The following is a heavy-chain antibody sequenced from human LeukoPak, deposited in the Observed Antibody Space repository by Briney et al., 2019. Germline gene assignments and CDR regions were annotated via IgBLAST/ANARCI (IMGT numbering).Heavy chain of an antibody. CDR3: ARLYFGETFDY. J-gene: IGHJ4*02. V-gene: IGHV4-39*01. Sequence: SETLSLTCTVSGGYISSSSYSWGWIRQPLGKGLEWIGTIYYGGRTYYDPSLKSRVTISVDTSKVQFSLRLSSVTAADTAVYYCARLYFGETFDYWGQGTLVTVSS. CDR1: GGYISSSSYS. CDR2: IYYGGRT. D-gene: IGHD3-10*01.